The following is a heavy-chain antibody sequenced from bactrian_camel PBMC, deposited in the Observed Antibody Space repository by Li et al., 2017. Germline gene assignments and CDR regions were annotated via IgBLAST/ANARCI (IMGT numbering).Heavy chain of an antibody. CDR2: MYQGGAKT. Sequence: HVQLVESGGGSAQAGGSLRLSCAASGDTFGTRSMGWFRQAAGKTREGVAAMYQGGAKTYYADSVKGRFTISQDATNTVHLQMNNLKAEDTAIYYCAADVGMMSGDCRPNYWGQGTQVTVS. CDR1: GDTFGTRS. V-gene: IGHV3S54*01. CDR3: AADVGMMSGDCRPNY. D-gene: IGHD7*01. J-gene: IGHJ4*01.